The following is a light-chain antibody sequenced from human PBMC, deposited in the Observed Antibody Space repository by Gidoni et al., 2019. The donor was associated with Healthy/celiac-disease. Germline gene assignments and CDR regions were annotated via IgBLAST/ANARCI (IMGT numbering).Light chain of an antibody. CDR2: DDS. CDR1: NIGSES. CDR3: QVWDSSSDHPGV. V-gene: IGLV3-21*02. J-gene: IGLJ3*02. Sequence: SYVLTQPPSVHVAPGQTARITCGGNNIGSESEHWYQQKPGQAPVLVVYDDSDRPSGIPERFSGSNSGNTATLTISRVEAGDEADYYCQVWDSSSDHPGVFGGGTKLTVL.